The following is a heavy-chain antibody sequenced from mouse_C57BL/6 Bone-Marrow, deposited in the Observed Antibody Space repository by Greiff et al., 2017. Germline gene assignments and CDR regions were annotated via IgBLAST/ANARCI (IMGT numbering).Heavy chain of an antibody. CDR3: VRDRGVRRAWCAD. J-gene: IGHJ3*01. Sequence: QVQLKQPGAELVKPGASVKLSCKASGYTFTSSWMHWVKQRPGQGLEWIGMIHPNSGSTNYNEKFKSKATLTVDKSSSTAYMQLSSLTSEDSAVDYCVRDRGVRRAWCADWGEGTLVTVSA. V-gene: IGHV1-64*01. CDR1: GYTFTSSW. D-gene: IGHD2-14*01. CDR2: IHPNSGST.